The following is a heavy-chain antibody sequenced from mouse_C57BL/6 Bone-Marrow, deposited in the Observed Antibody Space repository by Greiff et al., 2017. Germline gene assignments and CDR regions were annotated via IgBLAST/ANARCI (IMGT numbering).Heavy chain of an antibody. CDR2: ISYDGSN. V-gene: IGHV3-6*01. Sequence: EVKLMESGPGLVKPSQSLSLTCSVTGYSITSGYYWNWIRQFPGNKLEWMGYISYDGSNNYNPSLKNRISITRDTSKNQFFLKLNSVTTEDTATYYCARAIDYWGRGTTLTVSS. J-gene: IGHJ2*01. CDR3: ARAIDY. CDR1: GYSITSGYY.